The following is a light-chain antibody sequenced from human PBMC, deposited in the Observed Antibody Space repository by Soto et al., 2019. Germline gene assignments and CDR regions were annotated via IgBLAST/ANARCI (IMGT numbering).Light chain of an antibody. V-gene: IGLV1-51*01. J-gene: IGLJ3*02. CDR2: DSH. Sequence: QSVLTQPPSVSAAPGQKVTISCSGSSSNIGNNSVSWFQQLPGTAPKFFTYDSHKRPSGIPDRFSGSKSGTSATLGIAGLQTGDEAAYYCSSFTSSSTQVFGGGTKLTVL. CDR1: SSNIGNNS. CDR3: SSFTSSSTQV.